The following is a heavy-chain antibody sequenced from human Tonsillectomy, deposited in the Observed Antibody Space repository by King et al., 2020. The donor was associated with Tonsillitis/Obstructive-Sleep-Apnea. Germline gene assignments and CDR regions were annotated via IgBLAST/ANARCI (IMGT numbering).Heavy chain of an antibody. V-gene: IGHV4-59*08. Sequence: QLQESGPGLVKPSETLPLTCTVSGGSISSYYWSWIRQPPGKGLEWIGRVYYRGSTNYNPSLKSRVTISVDTSKNQFSLKLSSVTAADTAVYYCASAYYDILTCYLDDAFDIWGQGTMVTVSS. D-gene: IGHD3-9*01. CDR2: VYYRGST. J-gene: IGHJ3*02. CDR3: ASAYYDILTCYLDDAFDI. CDR1: GGSISSYY.